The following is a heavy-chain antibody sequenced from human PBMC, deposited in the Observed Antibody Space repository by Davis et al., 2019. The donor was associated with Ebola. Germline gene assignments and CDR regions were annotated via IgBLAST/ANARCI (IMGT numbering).Heavy chain of an antibody. Sequence: SVKVSCKASGGTFSSYSMSWLRQAPGQGLEWMGGILPIFGTANYAQQFQDRDTITADQSTSTAYMELNSLGSENTAVYYCARESYDWFDAWGQGTLVTVSS. CDR1: GGTFSSYS. J-gene: IGHJ5*02. D-gene: IGHD1-26*01. CDR3: ARESYDWFDA. CDR2: ILPIFGTA. V-gene: IGHV1-69*13.